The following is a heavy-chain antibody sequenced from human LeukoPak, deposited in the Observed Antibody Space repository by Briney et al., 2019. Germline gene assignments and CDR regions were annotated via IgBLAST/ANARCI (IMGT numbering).Heavy chain of an antibody. Sequence: SETLSLTCGVYGGSFSGYYWSWIRQPPGKGLEWIGEINYSGSTNYNPSLKSRVTTSVDRSKNQFSLKLSSVTAADTAVYYCARDLFGSGSYYFDYWGQGTLVTVSS. CDR2: INYSGST. J-gene: IGHJ4*02. V-gene: IGHV4-34*01. CDR1: GGSFSGYY. CDR3: ARDLFGSGSYYFDY. D-gene: IGHD1-26*01.